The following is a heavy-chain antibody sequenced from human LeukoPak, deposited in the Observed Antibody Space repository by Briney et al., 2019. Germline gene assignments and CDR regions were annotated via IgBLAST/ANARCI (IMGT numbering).Heavy chain of an antibody. J-gene: IGHJ4*02. V-gene: IGHV1-69*04. CDR2: IIPILGIA. D-gene: IGHD2-15*01. Sequence: SVKVSCKASGGTFSSYAISWVRQAPGQGLEWMGRIIPILGIANYAQKFQGRVTITADKSTSTAYMELSSLRSEDTAVYYCAREVSRVVAATRTLDYWGQGTLVTVSS. CDR3: AREVSRVVAATRTLDY. CDR1: GGTFSSYA.